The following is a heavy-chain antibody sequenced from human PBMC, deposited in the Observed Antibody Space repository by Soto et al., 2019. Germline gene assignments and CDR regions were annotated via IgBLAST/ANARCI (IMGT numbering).Heavy chain of an antibody. CDR2: ISGSGGST. CDR3: AKDEGSWYLDY. V-gene: IGHV3-23*01. CDR1: GFTFSSYA. J-gene: IGHJ4*02. D-gene: IGHD6-13*01. Sequence: GGSLRLSCAASGFTFSSYAMSWVRQAPGKGLEWVSAISGSGGSTYYADSVKGRFTVSRDNSKNTLYLLMNSLRTDDTAVYYCAKDEGSWYLDYWGQGTLVTVSS.